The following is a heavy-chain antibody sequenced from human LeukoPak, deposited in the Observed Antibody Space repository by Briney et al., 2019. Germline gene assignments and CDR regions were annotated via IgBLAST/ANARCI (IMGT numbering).Heavy chain of an antibody. CDR3: ARANNWVAAAGRYFNS. CDR1: GFPFSSYS. J-gene: IGHJ4*02. Sequence: GGSLRPSFAASGFPFSSYSRNWARQAPGKGLEWAPSISSSSSYIYYADSVKGRFTISRDNAKNSLYLQMNSLRAEDTAVYYCARANNWVAAAGRYFNSWGQGTLVTVSS. V-gene: IGHV3-21*01. CDR2: ISSSSSYI. D-gene: IGHD6-13*01.